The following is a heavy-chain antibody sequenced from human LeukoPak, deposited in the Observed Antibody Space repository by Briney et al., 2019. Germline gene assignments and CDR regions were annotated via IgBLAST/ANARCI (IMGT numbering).Heavy chain of an antibody. CDR3: AREGGSIVVVTIDAFDI. CDR2: ISSSSSTI. J-gene: IGHJ3*02. Sequence: PGGSLRLSCAASGFAFSTYSMNWVRQAPGKGLEWVSYISSSSSTIYYADSVKGRFTISRGNAKNSLYLQMNSLRAEDTAVYYCAREGGSIVVVTIDAFDIWGQGTVVTVSS. CDR1: GFAFSTYS. V-gene: IGHV3-48*01. D-gene: IGHD3-22*01.